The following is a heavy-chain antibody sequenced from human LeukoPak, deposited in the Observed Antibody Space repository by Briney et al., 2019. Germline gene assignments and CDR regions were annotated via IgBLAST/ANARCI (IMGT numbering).Heavy chain of an antibody. V-gene: IGHV1-18*01. CDR3: ARTVGSSSFEGDYYYYYYTDV. CDR1: GYTFTSYG. D-gene: IGHD6-6*01. J-gene: IGHJ6*03. Sequence: ASVKVSCKASGYTFTSYGISWVRQAPGQGLEWMGWISAYNGNTNYAQKLQGRVTMTTDTSTSTAYMELRSLRSDDTAVYYCARTVGSSSFEGDYYYYYYTDVWGKGTTVTVSS. CDR2: ISAYNGNT.